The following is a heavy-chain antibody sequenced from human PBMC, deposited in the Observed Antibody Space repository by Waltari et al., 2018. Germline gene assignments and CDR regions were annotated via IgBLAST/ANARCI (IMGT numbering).Heavy chain of an antibody. CDR1: GGSISSGSYY. Sequence: QVQLQESGPGLVKPSQTLSLTCTVSGGSISSGSYYWSWLRPPAGKGLEWIGRIYTSGSTNYNPSLKSRVTISVDTSKNQFSLKLSSVTAADTAVYYCARDTYYYDSSGYYYVHHFDYWGQGTLVTVSS. J-gene: IGHJ4*02. V-gene: IGHV4-61*02. CDR3: ARDTYYYDSSGYYYVHHFDY. D-gene: IGHD3-22*01. CDR2: IYTSGST.